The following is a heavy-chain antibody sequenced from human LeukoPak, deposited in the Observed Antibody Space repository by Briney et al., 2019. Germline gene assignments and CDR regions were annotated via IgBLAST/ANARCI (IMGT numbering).Heavy chain of an antibody. V-gene: IGHV1-69*13. CDR1: GGTFSSYA. CDR3: ARLWFGELLPYGMDV. Sequence: SVKVSCKASGGTFSSYAISWVRQAPGQGLEWMGGTIPIFGTANYAQKFQGRVTITADESTSTAYMELSSLRSEDTAVYYCARLWFGELLPYGMDVWGQGTTVTVSS. CDR2: TIPIFGTA. D-gene: IGHD3-10*01. J-gene: IGHJ6*02.